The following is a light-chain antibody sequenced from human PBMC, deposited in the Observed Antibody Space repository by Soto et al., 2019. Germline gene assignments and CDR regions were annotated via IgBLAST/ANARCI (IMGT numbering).Light chain of an antibody. CDR1: QSVSSK. J-gene: IGKJ1*01. V-gene: IGKV3-15*01. CDR2: GAS. Sequence: DIVMTQSPATLSASPGERATISCRASQSVSSKLAWYQQKPGQAPRLLIYGASTRATGIPARFSGSGSGTEFTLTISSLQSEDFAVYYCQQYNNWPRTFGQGTKVDIK. CDR3: QQYNNWPRT.